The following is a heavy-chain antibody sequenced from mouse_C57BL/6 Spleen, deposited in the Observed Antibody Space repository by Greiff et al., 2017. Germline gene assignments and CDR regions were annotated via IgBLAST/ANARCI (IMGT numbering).Heavy chain of an antibody. Sequence: QVQLQQPGAELVKPGASVKLSCKASGYTFTSYWMQWVKQRPGQGLEWIGEIDPSDSYTNYNQKFKGKVTLTIDTSSSTAYMRLRSLTSEDSAVYYCVLYYGSSYRYFDVWGTGTTVTVSS. V-gene: IGHV1-50*01. CDR2: IDPSDSYT. D-gene: IGHD1-1*01. J-gene: IGHJ1*03. CDR1: GYTFTSYW. CDR3: VLYYGSSYRYFDV.